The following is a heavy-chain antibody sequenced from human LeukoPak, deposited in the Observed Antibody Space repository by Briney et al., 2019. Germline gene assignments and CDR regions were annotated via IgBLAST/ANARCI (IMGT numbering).Heavy chain of an antibody. V-gene: IGHV4-39*01. CDR2: IYYSGST. CDR3: PRRPGIAGVGAFAY. J-gene: IGHJ4*02. CDR1: GSSISSSSYY. Sequence: SETLSLTCTVSGSSISSSSYYWGWIRQPPGKGLEWIGSIYYSGSTYYNPSLKSRVTISVDTSKNQFSLKLSSVTAADTAVYYCPRRPGIAGVGAFAYWGQGTLVTVS. D-gene: IGHD6-19*01.